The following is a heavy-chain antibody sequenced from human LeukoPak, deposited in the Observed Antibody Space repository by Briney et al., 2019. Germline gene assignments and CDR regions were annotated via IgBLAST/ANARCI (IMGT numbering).Heavy chain of an antibody. V-gene: IGHV3-21*01. CDR1: GFTFSSYS. Sequence: PGGSLGLSCAASGFTFSSYSMNWVRQAPGKGLEWVSSISSSSSYIYYADSVKGRFTISRDNAKNSLYLQMNSLRAEDTAVYYCAREGGYDSSGYYYRDYWGQGTLVTVSS. CDR3: AREGGYDSSGYYYRDY. CDR2: ISSSSSYI. J-gene: IGHJ4*02. D-gene: IGHD3-22*01.